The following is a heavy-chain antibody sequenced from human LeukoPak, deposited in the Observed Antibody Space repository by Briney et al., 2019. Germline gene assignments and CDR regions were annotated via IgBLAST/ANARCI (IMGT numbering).Heavy chain of an antibody. CDR2: MNPNSGNT. CDR3: ARDRSMVRGVIVTRYYYYYMDV. J-gene: IGHJ6*03. D-gene: IGHD3-10*01. Sequence: ASVKVSCKASGYTFTSYDINWVRQATGQGLEWMGWMNPNSGNTGYAQKFQGRVTMTRNTSISTAYMELSSLRSEDTAVYYCARDRSMVRGVIVTRYYYYYMDVWGKGTTVTISS. V-gene: IGHV1-8*01. CDR1: GYTFTSYD.